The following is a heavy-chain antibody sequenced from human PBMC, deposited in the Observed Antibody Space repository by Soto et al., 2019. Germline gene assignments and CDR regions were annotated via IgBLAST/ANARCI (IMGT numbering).Heavy chain of an antibody. CDR1: GYTFTSYG. CDR2: ISDYNGNT. V-gene: IGHV1-18*04. Sequence: QVQLVQSGAAVKKPGASVKVSCKASGYTFTSYGISWVRPAPGQGLEWMGWISDYNGNTNSAQKFQGRVTMTTDTSTSTAYMELRSLRSDDTEVYYGASTPQIFAYWGQGTLFTVSS. J-gene: IGHJ4*02. CDR3: ASTPQIFAY.